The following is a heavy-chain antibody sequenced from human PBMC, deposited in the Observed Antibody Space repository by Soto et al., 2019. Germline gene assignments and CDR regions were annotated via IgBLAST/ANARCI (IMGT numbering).Heavy chain of an antibody. CDR1: GYTFTSYD. CDR2: MNPNSGNT. V-gene: IGHV1-8*01. CDR3: AREEYIWGSYYGY. Sequence: ASVKVSCQASGYTFTSYDINWVRPATGQGLEWMGWMNPNSGNTGYAQKFQGRVTMTRNTSISTAYMELSSLRSEDTAVYYCAREEYIWGSYYGYWGQGTLVTVSS. J-gene: IGHJ4*02. D-gene: IGHD3-16*01.